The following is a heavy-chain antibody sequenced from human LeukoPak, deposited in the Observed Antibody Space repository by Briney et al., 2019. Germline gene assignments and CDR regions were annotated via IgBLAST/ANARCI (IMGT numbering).Heavy chain of an antibody. J-gene: IGHJ5*02. Sequence: PSETLSLTCTVSGGSISSYYWSWLRQPPGKGLEWIGYIYYSGSTNYNPSLKSRVTISVDTSKNQFSLKLSSVTAADTAVYYCARGVRSSGYYYPWFDPWGQGTLVTVSS. V-gene: IGHV4-59*01. CDR2: IYYSGST. D-gene: IGHD3-22*01. CDR1: GGSISSYY. CDR3: ARGVRSSGYYYPWFDP.